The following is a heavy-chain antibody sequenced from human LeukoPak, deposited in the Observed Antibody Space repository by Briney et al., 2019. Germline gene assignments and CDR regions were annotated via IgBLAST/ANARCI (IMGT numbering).Heavy chain of an antibody. J-gene: IGHJ3*02. CDR2: INHSGST. V-gene: IGHV4-34*01. CDR3: AREGVAAHDAFDI. Sequence: PSETLSLTCAVYGGSFSGYYWSWIRRPPGKGLEWIGEINHSGSTNYNPSLKSRVTISVDTSKNQFSLKLSSVTAAGTAVYYCAREGVAAHDAFDIWGQGTMVTVSP. D-gene: IGHD2-15*01. CDR1: GGSFSGYY.